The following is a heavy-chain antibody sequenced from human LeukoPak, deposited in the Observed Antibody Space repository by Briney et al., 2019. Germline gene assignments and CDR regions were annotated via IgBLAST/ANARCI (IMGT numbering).Heavy chain of an antibody. Sequence: PSETLCLTCTVSGDSISSGDYYWSWIRQPAGKGLEWIGRISSSGSTNYNPSLKSRVTISVDTSKNQFSLKLSSVTAADTAVYYCARLRRYYGSGSYQIIAYRYYYMDVWGKGTTVTISS. V-gene: IGHV4-61*02. CDR3: ARLRRYYGSGSYQIIAYRYYYMDV. D-gene: IGHD3-10*01. CDR1: GDSISSGDYY. CDR2: ISSSGST. J-gene: IGHJ6*03.